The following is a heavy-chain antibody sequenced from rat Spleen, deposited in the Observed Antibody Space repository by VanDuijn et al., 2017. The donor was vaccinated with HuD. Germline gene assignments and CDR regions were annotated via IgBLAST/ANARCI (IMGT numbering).Heavy chain of an antibody. Sequence: EVQLVESGGGLVQPGRSMKLSCAASGFTYSNYVMAWVRQAPTKGLEWVAIIIYDGSGTFYRDSVKGRFTVSRDNAKSTLYLQINSLRSEDTATYYCTRENWELDGWGQGVMVTVSS. D-gene: IGHD5-1*01. CDR2: IIYDGSGT. CDR1: GFTYSNYV. V-gene: IGHV5-22*01. J-gene: IGHJ2*01. CDR3: TRENWELDG.